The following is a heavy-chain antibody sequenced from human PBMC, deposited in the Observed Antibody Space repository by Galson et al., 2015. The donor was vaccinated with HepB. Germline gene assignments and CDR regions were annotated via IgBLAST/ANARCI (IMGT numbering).Heavy chain of an antibody. CDR1: GFTFSSYA. V-gene: IGHV3-23*01. CDR2: ISGSGGST. CDR3: AKDEDIVVVPAAMDY. Sequence: SLRLSCAASGFTFSSYAMSWVRQAPGKGLEWVSAISGSGGSTYYADSVKGRFTISRDNSKNTLYLQMNSLRAEDTAVYYCAKDEDIVVVPAAMDYWGQGTLVTVSS. J-gene: IGHJ4*02. D-gene: IGHD2-2*01.